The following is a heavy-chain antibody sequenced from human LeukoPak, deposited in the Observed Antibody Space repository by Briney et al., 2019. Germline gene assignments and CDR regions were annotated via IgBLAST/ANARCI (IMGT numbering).Heavy chain of an antibody. D-gene: IGHD3-9*01. CDR3: ATVGYFDSSPDDY. CDR2: ISGSGTTI. Sequence: GGSLRLPCAASGFMFSSYDMNWVRQGPGKGLEWVSYISGSGTTIHSADSVKGRFTISRDNVKNSLYLDMKSLRVEDTAVYYCATVGYFDSSPDDYWGQGTLVTVSS. CDR1: GFMFSSYD. V-gene: IGHV3-48*03. J-gene: IGHJ4*02.